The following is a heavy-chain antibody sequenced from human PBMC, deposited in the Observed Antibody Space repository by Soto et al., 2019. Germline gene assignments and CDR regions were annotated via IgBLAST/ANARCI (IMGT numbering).Heavy chain of an antibody. D-gene: IGHD6-19*01. CDR3: TSLSIAVAHFAFDL. Sequence: EVQLVESGGGVVRPGGSLRLSCAASGFTFSGHWMHWVRQAPGEGLVWVSRITPDGSTTDYADSVKGRFSISRDNAKNMVYLQMNSLRVEDTAVYYCTSLSIAVAHFAFDLWGQGTLVTVSS. J-gene: IGHJ3*01. CDR1: GFTFSGHW. V-gene: IGHV3-74*01. CDR2: ITPDGSTT.